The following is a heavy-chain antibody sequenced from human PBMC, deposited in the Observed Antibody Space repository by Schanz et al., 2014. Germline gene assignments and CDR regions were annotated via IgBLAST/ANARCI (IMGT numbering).Heavy chain of an antibody. CDR2: MYINSGST. V-gene: IGHV3-53*01. D-gene: IGHD5-12*01. J-gene: IGHJ3*01. Sequence: EVQLVESGGGLIQPGGSLRLSCAVSGITFSNYNMNWVRQAPGQGLEWISSMYINSGSTQYADSVKGRFIISRDSSKNTLFLQMNSLRAEDTAVYFCARDGGRDGYNLAFDVWGQGTLVTVSS. CDR1: GITFSNYN. CDR3: ARDGGRDGYNLAFDV.